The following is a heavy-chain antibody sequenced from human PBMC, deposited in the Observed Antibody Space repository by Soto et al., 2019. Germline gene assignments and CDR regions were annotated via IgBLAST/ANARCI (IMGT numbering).Heavy chain of an antibody. CDR1: IGSFSGYY. D-gene: IGHD3-22*01. V-gene: IGHV4-34*02. J-gene: IGHJ4*02. Sequence: QVQLQQWGAGLLKPSETLSLSCAVYIGSFSGYYWTWIRQPPGKGLEWIGETNHDGSTNYNPSLKSRVSISVDTSKNQFSLGLSSVTAADTAAYFCARGQRIGDITAWFDYWGQGTLVTVSS. CDR3: ARGQRIGDITAWFDY. CDR2: TNHDGST.